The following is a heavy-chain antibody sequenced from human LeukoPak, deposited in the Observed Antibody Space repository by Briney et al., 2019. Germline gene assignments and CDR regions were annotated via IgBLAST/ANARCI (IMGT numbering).Heavy chain of an antibody. J-gene: IGHJ4*02. CDR2: ISYDGSNK. CDR1: GFTFSSYG. CDR3: ARQTTVATDC. D-gene: IGHD4-23*01. Sequence: GGSLRLSCAASGFTFSSYGMHWVRQAPGKGLEWVAVISYDGSNKYYADSVKGRFTISRDNSNNTLYLQMNSLRVEDTALYYCARQTTVATDCWGQGTLVTASS. V-gene: IGHV3-30*03.